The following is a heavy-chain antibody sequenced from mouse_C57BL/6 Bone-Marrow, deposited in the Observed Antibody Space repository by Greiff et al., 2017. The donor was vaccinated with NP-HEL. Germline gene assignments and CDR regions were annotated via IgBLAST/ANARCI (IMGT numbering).Heavy chain of an antibody. CDR2: IWSGGST. J-gene: IGHJ4*01. D-gene: IGHD2-4*01. CDR3: ARNGYYDYDSYAMDY. Sequence: VKLVESGPGLVQPSQSLSITCTVSGFSLTSYGVHWVRQSPGKGLEWLGVIWSGGSTDYNAAFISRLSISKDNSKSQVFFKMNSLQADDTAIYYCARNGYYDYDSYAMDYWGQGTSVTVSS. V-gene: IGHV2-2*01. CDR1: GFSLTSYG.